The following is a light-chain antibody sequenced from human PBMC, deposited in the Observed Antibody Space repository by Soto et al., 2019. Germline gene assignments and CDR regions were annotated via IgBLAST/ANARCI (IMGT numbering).Light chain of an antibody. CDR3: QQYGESPRT. CDR2: DAF. J-gene: IGKJ5*01. CDR1: RSLDSGQ. Sequence: EIVLTQSPGTLSLSPGESATLSCRASRSLDSGQLAWYQQKVGRAPRLLIHDAFMRATGIPDRFSGSGSGKDFTLTIARLEPEDFAVYYCQQYGESPRTFGQGTRLETK. V-gene: IGKV3-20*01.